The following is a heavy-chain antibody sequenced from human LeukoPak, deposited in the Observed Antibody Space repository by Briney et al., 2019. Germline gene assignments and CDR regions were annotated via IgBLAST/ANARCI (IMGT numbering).Heavy chain of an antibody. J-gene: IGHJ4*02. CDR1: GYSFTSYW. V-gene: IGHV5-51*01. D-gene: IGHD2-15*01. CDR3: ARGPWDCSGGSCSFDY. CDR2: IYPGDSDT. Sequence: GESLKISCKGSGYSFTSYWIGWVRQMPGKGLEWMGIIYPGDSDTRYSPSFQGQVTISADKSISTAYLQWSSLKASDTAMYYCARGPWDCSGGSCSFDYWGQGTLVTVSS.